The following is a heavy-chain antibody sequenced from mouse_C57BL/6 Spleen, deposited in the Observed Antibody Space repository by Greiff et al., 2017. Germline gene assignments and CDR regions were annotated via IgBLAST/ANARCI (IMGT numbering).Heavy chain of an antibody. J-gene: IGHJ2*01. CDR2: ISLKSDNYAT. CDR3: PRGGDGNDY. D-gene: IGHD2-1*01. V-gene: IGHV6-3*01. Sequence: EVMLVESGGGLVQPGGSLKLSCVASGFTFRNYWMNWVRQSPEKGLEWVAQISLKSDNYATNYAESVKGRFTISREDSKSSVYLQMNNLRAEDTGIYYGPRGGDGNDYWGQGTTLTVSS. CDR1: GFTFRNYW.